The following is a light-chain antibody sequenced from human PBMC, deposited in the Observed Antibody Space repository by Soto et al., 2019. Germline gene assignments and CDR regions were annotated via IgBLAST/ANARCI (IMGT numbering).Light chain of an antibody. Sequence: EIVLTQYPGTLSLSPGERATLSCRASQSVSSSYLAWYQQKPGQAPRLLIYNAFNRATGIPDRFSGSGSGTDFTLTISRLEPEDFAVYYCQQYGSSPGTFGGGTKVDIK. V-gene: IGKV3-20*01. J-gene: IGKJ4*01. CDR3: QQYGSSPGT. CDR2: NAF. CDR1: QSVSSSY.